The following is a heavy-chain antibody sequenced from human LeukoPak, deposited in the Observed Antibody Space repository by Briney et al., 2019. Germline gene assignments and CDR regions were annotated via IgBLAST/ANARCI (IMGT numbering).Heavy chain of an antibody. Sequence: SETLSLTCTVSGGSISSYYWSWIRQPPGKGLEWIRYIYYSGSTNYNPSLKSRVTISVDTSKNQFSLKLSSVTAADTAVYYCARRSRMGSGWTFDYWGQGTLVTVSS. CDR1: GGSISSYY. V-gene: IGHV4-59*08. J-gene: IGHJ4*02. CDR2: IYYSGST. CDR3: ARRSRMGSGWTFDY. D-gene: IGHD6-19*01.